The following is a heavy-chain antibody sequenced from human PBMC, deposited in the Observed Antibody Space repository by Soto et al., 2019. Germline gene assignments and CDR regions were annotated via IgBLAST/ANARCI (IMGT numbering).Heavy chain of an antibody. J-gene: IGHJ6*02. CDR2: IYHSGGT. CDR1: GGSISSSNW. V-gene: IGHV4-4*02. Sequence: PSETLCLTCAVSGGSISSSNWWSWVRQPPGKGLEWIGEIYHSGGTNYNPSLKSRVIISVDRSKNQFSLKLSSVTAADTAVYYCARDRRLTGYYLDYYYGMDVWGQGTTVTVSS. D-gene: IGHD3-9*01. CDR3: ARDRRLTGYYLDYYYGMDV.